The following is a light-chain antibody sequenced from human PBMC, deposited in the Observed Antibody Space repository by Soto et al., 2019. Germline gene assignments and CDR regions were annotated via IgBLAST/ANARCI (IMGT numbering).Light chain of an antibody. CDR1: QGISHY. Sequence: EIQMTQSPSSLSASVGDRVTITCRASQGISHYLAWYQQKPGKPPTLLMYGASTLQSGVPSRFSGSGSGTDFTLTISSLQPEDVAVYYWQRYNRAPRTFGQGTKVEIK. CDR3: QRYNRAPRT. CDR2: GAS. V-gene: IGKV1-27*01. J-gene: IGKJ1*01.